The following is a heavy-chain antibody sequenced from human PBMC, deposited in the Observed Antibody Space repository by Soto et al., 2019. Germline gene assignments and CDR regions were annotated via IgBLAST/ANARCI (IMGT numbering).Heavy chain of an antibody. CDR1: GFTFSSYS. CDR2: ISGSGNYT. V-gene: IGHV3-21*01. Sequence: GGSLRISCAASGFTFSSYSMNWVRQAPGKGLEWVSSISGSGNYTHYADFLRGRFTISRDNAKTSLYLQKNSLRADDTAVYYCAREGINNKNEYYFAPWGQGTVVTVSS. CDR3: AREGINNKNEYYFAP. J-gene: IGHJ4*02. D-gene: IGHD1-20*01.